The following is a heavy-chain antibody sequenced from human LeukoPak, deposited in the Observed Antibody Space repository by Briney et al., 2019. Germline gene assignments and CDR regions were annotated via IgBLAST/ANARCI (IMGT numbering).Heavy chain of an antibody. Sequence: GASVKVSCKASGYTFTSYGISWVRRAPGQGLEWMGWISAYNGNTNYAQKLQGRVTMTTDTSTSTAYMELSRLRSDDTAVYYCARPYSSGWFHMDVWGKGTTVTVSS. J-gene: IGHJ6*03. CDR3: ARPYSSGWFHMDV. V-gene: IGHV1-18*01. CDR1: GYTFTSYG. CDR2: ISAYNGNT. D-gene: IGHD6-19*01.